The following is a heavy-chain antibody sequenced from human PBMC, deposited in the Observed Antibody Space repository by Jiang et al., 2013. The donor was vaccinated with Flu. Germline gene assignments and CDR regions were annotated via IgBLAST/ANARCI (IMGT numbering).Heavy chain of an antibody. D-gene: IGHD2-2*01. Sequence: QLVESGGGLVQPGGSLKLSCAASGFTFSGSAMHWVRQASGKGLEWVGRIRSKANSYATAYAASVKGRFTISRDDSKNTAYLQMNSLKTEDTAVYYCTRRRDIVVVPAAPGDSGYYGMDVWGQGTTVTVSS. J-gene: IGHJ6*02. V-gene: IGHV3-73*02. CDR1: GFTFSGSA. CDR3: TRRRDIVVVPAAPGDSGYYGMDV. CDR2: IRSKANSYAT.